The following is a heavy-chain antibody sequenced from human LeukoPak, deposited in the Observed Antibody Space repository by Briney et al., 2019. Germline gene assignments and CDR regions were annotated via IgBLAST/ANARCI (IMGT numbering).Heavy chain of an antibody. J-gene: IGHJ6*03. Sequence: PSETLSLTCTVSGGSISSSSYYWGWIRQPPGKGLEWIGSIYYSGSTYYNPSLKSRVTISVDTSKIQISLKLNSVTAADMAVYYCARLRDYYYNYMDVWGKGTTVTISS. CDR3: ARLRDYYYNYMDV. CDR1: GGSISSSSYY. V-gene: IGHV4-39*01. CDR2: IYYSGST.